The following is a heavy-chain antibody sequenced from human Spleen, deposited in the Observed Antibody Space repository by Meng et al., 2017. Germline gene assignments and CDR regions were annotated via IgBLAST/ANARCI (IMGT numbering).Heavy chain of an antibody. V-gene: IGHV1-2*06. J-gene: IGHJ4*02. D-gene: IGHD2-8*02. CDR1: GYCFSACA. Sequence: ASVKVSCKTSGYCFSACAVTWMRQAPGQGLEWMGRINPNTGGTNYAQKFQGRVTMTRDTSINTAYMELSRLTSDDTAVYYCAKGDPGSVTGDYWGQGTLVTVAS. CDR2: INPNTGGT. CDR3: AKGDPGSVTGDY.